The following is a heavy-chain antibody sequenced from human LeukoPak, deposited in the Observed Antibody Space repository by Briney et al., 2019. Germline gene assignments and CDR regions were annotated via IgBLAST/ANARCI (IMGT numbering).Heavy chain of an antibody. CDR3: ANYYSSSYDIDY. D-gene: IGHD6-6*01. CDR1: GGSISSSSYH. V-gene: IGHV4-39*01. Sequence: SETLSLTCTVSGGSISSSSYHWGWIRQPPGKGLEWIGSIYYSGSTYYNPSLKSRVTISVDTSKNQFSLKLSSVTAADTAVYYCANYYSSSYDIDYWGQGTLVTVSS. CDR2: IYYSGST. J-gene: IGHJ4*02.